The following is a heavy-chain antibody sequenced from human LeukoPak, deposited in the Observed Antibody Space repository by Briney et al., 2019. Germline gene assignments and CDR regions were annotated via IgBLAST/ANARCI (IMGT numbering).Heavy chain of an antibody. CDR2: IYYSGST. Sequence: SETLSLTCTVSGGSISSGGYYWSWIRQHPGKGLEWIGYIYYSGSTYYNPSLKSRVTISVDTSKNQFSLKLSSVTAADTAVYYCARDLGCCSGGSCSPGGYFDYWGQGTLVTVSS. D-gene: IGHD2-15*01. J-gene: IGHJ4*02. CDR1: GGSISSGGYY. V-gene: IGHV4-31*03. CDR3: ARDLGCCSGGSCSPGGYFDY.